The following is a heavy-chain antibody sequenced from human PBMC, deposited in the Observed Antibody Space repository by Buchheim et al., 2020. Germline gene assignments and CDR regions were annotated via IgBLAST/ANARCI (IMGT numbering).Heavy chain of an antibody. CDR2: INTGNGNP. J-gene: IGHJ4*02. CDR1: GYTFTTYD. CDR3: AISRGWWALDY. Sequence: QVQVVQSGAEVKKPGASVKVSCKASGYTFTTYDLHWVYQAPGQRLEYLGWINTGNGNPEFSQKFRGRVTITRDTSASTAYMELNNLRSGDTGVYYCAISRGWWALDYWGQGTL. V-gene: IGHV1-3*04. D-gene: IGHD6-19*01.